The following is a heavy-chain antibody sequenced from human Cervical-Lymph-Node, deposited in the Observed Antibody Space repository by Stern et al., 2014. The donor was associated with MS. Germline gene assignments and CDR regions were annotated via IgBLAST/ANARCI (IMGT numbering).Heavy chain of an antibody. Sequence: QVQLVESGAEVKKPGSSVKVSCKASGGTFSSYAISWVRQAPGQGLEWMGGTIPIFGTANYAQKFQGRVTITADESTSTAYMELSSLRSEDTAVYYCARPTTDSSGYYYYYGMDVWGQGTTVTVSS. CDR2: TIPIFGTA. D-gene: IGHD3-22*01. V-gene: IGHV1-69*01. J-gene: IGHJ6*02. CDR1: GGTFSSYA. CDR3: ARPTTDSSGYYYYYGMDV.